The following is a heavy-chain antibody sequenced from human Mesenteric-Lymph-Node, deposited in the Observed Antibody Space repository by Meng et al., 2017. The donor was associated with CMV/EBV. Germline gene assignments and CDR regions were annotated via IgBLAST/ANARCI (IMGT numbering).Heavy chain of an antibody. Sequence: RLSCAASGFPFDDYGMSWVRQAPGKGLEWVAVISFDGGEKYYVDSVKGRFTISRDNSENTVYLQMNSLRVEDTAVYYCARAAHSIDFWGQGTLVTVSS. D-gene: IGHD6-13*01. CDR1: GFPFDDYG. V-gene: IGHV3-30*03. CDR3: ARAAHSIDF. J-gene: IGHJ4*02. CDR2: ISFDGGEK.